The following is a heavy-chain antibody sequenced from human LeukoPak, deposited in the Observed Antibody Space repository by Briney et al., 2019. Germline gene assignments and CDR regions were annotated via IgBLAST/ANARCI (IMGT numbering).Heavy chain of an antibody. D-gene: IGHD6-13*01. Sequence: GRSLRLSCAASGFTFNSYALHWVRQAPGKGLEWVSAISGSGGSTYYADSVKGRLTISRDNSKNTLYLQMNSLRAEDTAVYYCAKVPSAAGVYYFDYWGQGTLVTVSS. J-gene: IGHJ4*02. CDR3: AKVPSAAGVYYFDY. CDR1: GFTFNSYA. V-gene: IGHV3-23*01. CDR2: ISGSGGST.